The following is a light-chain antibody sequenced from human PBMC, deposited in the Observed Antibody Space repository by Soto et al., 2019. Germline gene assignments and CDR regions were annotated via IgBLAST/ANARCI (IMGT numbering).Light chain of an antibody. V-gene: IGKV3-20*01. Sequence: EIVLTQSPGTLSLSPGDRVTLSCRTSQSVTSSYLAWYQQKPGQAPRLVIYDASSRAVGIPDRFSGSGSGTDFTLAISRLEPEDFAVYYCQLYNSSMWTFGQGTKVEIK. CDR3: QLYNSSMWT. CDR2: DAS. J-gene: IGKJ1*01. CDR1: QSVTSSY.